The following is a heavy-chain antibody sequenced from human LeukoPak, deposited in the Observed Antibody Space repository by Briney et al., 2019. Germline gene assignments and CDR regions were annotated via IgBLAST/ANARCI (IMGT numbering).Heavy chain of an antibody. CDR1: GGTFSSYA. V-gene: IGHV1-69*05. Sequence: SVKVSCKASGGTFSSYAISWVRQAPGQGLEWMGRIIPIFGTANYAQKFQGRVTITTDESTSTAYMELSSLRSEDTAVYYCAREDSSSSGGYFDYWGQGTLVTVSS. CDR2: IIPIFGTA. D-gene: IGHD6-6*01. J-gene: IGHJ4*02. CDR3: AREDSSSSGGYFDY.